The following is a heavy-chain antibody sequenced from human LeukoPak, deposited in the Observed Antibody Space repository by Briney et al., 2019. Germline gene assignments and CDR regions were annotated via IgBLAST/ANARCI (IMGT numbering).Heavy chain of an antibody. CDR1: GYTFTGYY. V-gene: IGHV1-2*02. CDR3: AKDIRYGDYGDGY. D-gene: IGHD4-17*01. J-gene: IGHJ4*02. CDR2: INPNSGGT. Sequence: ASVKVSCKAPGYTFTGYYMHWVRQAPGQGLEWMGWINPNSGGTNYAQKFQGRVTMTRDTSISTAYMELSRLRSDDTAVYYCAKDIRYGDYGDGYWGQGTLVTVSS.